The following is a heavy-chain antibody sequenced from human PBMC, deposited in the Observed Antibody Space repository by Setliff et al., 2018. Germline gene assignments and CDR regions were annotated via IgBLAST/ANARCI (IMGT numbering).Heavy chain of an antibody. V-gene: IGHV4-39*01. D-gene: IGHD6-13*01. CDR3: ASFAGSSWVDY. CDR1: GGSISSSSYY. CDR2: IYYSGST. J-gene: IGHJ4*02. Sequence: PSETLSLTCTVSGGSISSSSYYWGWIRQPPGKGLEWIGSIYYSGSTYYNPSLKSRVTISVDTSKNQFSLKLSPVTAADTAVYYCASFAGSSWVDYWGQGTLVTSPQ.